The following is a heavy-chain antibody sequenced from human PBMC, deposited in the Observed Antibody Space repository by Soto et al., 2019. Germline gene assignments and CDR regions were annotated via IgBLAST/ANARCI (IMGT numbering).Heavy chain of an antibody. CDR2: ISSYNVDT. CDR3: ARGHGEIIGGMDV. D-gene: IGHD3-3*01. J-gene: IGHJ6*02. CDR1: GYRFNTYG. V-gene: IGHV1-18*01. Sequence: QAQMVQSGPEVKKPGASVKVSCTASGYRFNTYGISWVRQAPGQGLEWMGRISSYNVDTNYAEKFEDRLTMTTDTSTNTAYMELKSLRSDDTAVYFCARGHGEIIGGMDVWGQGTSVTVSS.